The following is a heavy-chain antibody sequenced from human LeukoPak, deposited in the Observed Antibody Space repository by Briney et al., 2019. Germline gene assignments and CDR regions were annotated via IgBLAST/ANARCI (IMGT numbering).Heavy chain of an antibody. CDR1: GFTFSSYG. J-gene: IGHJ4*02. Sequence: PGRSLRLSCAASGFTFSSYGMHWVRQAPGKGLEWVAVISYDGSNKYYADSVKGRFTISRDNSKNTLYRQMNSLRAEDTAVYYCAKDGVPPYSSGWYGHDYWGQGTLVTVSS. CDR3: AKDGVPPYSSGWYGHDY. D-gene: IGHD6-19*01. CDR2: ISYDGSNK. V-gene: IGHV3-30*18.